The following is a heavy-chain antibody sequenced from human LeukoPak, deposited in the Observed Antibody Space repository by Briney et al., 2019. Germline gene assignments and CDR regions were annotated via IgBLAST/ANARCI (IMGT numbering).Heavy chain of an antibody. CDR3: AREARKKYYDSSGPAPYYFDY. D-gene: IGHD3-22*01. J-gene: IGHJ4*02. CDR1: GYTFTGYY. Sequence: GASVKVSCKASGYTFTGYYMHWVRQAPGQGLEWMGWINPNSGGTNYAQKFQGRVTMTRDTSISIAYMELSRLRSDDTAVYYCAREARKKYYDSSGPAPYYFDYWGQGTLVTVSS. CDR2: INPNSGGT. V-gene: IGHV1-2*02.